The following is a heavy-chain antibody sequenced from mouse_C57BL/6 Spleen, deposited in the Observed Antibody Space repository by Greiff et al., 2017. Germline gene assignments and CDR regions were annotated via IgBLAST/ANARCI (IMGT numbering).Heavy chain of an antibody. Sequence: VQLQQPGAELVMPGASVKLSCKASGYTFTSYWMHWVKQRPGQGLEWIGEIDPSDSYTNYNQKFKGKSTLTVDKSSSTAYMQLSSLTSEDSAVYYCARGGLLTGTEWFAYWGQGTLVTVSA. V-gene: IGHV1-69*01. D-gene: IGHD4-1*01. CDR2: IDPSDSYT. J-gene: IGHJ3*01. CDR3: ARGGLLTGTEWFAY. CDR1: GYTFTSYW.